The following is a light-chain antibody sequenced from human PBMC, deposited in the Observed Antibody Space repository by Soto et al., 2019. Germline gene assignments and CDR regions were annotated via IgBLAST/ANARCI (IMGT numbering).Light chain of an antibody. V-gene: IGLV1-51*01. CDR2: DDD. Sequence: VVTQPPSVSAAPGQRVTISCSGSSSNIGGNSVSWYQQLPGTAPKLLIYDDDKRPSGIPDRFSGSKSGTSATLGITGFQTGDEADYYCGSWDSSLSAYVFGTGTKVTVL. J-gene: IGLJ1*01. CDR1: SSNIGGNS. CDR3: GSWDSSLSAYV.